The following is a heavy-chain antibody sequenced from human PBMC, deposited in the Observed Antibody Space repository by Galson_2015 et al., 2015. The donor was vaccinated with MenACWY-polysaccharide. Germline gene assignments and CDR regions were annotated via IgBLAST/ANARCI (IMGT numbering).Heavy chain of an antibody. J-gene: IGHJ4*03. D-gene: IGHD3-10*01. CDR2: INAGNGNM. V-gene: IGHV1-3*01. CDR1: GYTFTSYA. CDR3: ARDVSPEDLSSLRGFDY. Sequence: SVKVSCKASGYTFTSYAMFWVRQAPGQRLECLGWINAGNGNMKYSQKFQGRVTITRDTSATTTYMDLSSLRSEDTAVYYCARDVSPEDLSSLRGFDYRGHWSLVTVSS.